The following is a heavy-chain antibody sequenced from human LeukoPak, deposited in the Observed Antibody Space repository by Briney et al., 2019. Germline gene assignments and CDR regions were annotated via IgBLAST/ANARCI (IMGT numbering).Heavy chain of an antibody. Sequence: GGSLRLSCAASGFTFSSYAMSWVRQAPGKGLEWVSAISGSGGSTYYADSVKGRFTISRDNSKNTLYLQMNSLRAEDTAVYYCANSGAIVVVPGAFDIWGQGTMVTVSS. CDR2: ISGSGGST. D-gene: IGHD2-2*01. CDR3: ANSGAIVVVPGAFDI. J-gene: IGHJ3*02. CDR1: GFTFSSYA. V-gene: IGHV3-23*01.